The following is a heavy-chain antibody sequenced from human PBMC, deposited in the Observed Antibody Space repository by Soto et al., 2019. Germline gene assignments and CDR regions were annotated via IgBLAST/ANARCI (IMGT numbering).Heavy chain of an antibody. Sequence: LSLTCTVSGGSISSGGYYWSWIRQHPGKGLEWIGYIYYSGSTYYNPSLKSRVTISVDTSKNQFSLKLSSVTAADTAVYYCARVDSGWYGYFDYWGQGTLVTVSS. CDR1: GGSISSGGYY. V-gene: IGHV4-31*03. CDR2: IYYSGST. D-gene: IGHD6-19*01. J-gene: IGHJ4*02. CDR3: ARVDSGWYGYFDY.